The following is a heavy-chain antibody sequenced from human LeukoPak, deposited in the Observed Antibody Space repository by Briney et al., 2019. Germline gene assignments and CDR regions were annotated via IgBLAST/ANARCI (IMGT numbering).Heavy chain of an antibody. D-gene: IGHD6-19*01. CDR2: IKSDGSST. CDR1: GFTFSSYW. V-gene: IGHV3-74*01. Sequence: GGSLRLSCAASGFTFSSYWMYGVRQAPGKGLVWVSRIKSDGSSTSYADSVKGRFTISRDNAKNTLYLQMNSLRGEDTAVYYCAKTALAVAGIVPVESELDYWGQGTLVTVSS. J-gene: IGHJ4*02. CDR3: AKTALAVAGIVPVESELDY.